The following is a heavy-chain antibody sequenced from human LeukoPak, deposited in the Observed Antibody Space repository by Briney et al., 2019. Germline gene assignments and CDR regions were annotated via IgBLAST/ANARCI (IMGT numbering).Heavy chain of an antibody. CDR3: ARDISTSYHFDY. V-gene: IGHV1-2*02. D-gene: IGHD2-2*01. Sequence: ASVKVSCKASGYTFTDYFMNWVRQAPGQGLEWMGWINPKSGGTVYAQKFQGRVTMTRDTSSSTAYMELSRLRSDDTAVYYCARDISTSYHFDYWGQGTLVTVSS. CDR2: INPKSGGT. CDR1: GYTFTDYF. J-gene: IGHJ4*02.